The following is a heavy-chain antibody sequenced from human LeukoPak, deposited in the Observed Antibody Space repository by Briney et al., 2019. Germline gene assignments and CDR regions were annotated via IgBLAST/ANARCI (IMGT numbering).Heavy chain of an antibody. J-gene: IGHJ4*02. CDR3: ARSVPGGSDWMGSIDY. CDR2: IGTAGDT. V-gene: IGHV3-13*01. D-gene: IGHD6-19*01. CDR1: GFTFSRYD. Sequence: GGSLRLSCAASGFTFSRYDMHWVRQSTGKGLEWVSAIGTAGDTFYLGSVKGRFTISRENAKNSLYLQMNRLGVGDTGVYYCARSVPGGSDWMGSIDYWGQGTLVTVSS.